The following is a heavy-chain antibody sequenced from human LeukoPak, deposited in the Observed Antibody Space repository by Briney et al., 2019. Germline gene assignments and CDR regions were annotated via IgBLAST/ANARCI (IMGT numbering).Heavy chain of an antibody. D-gene: IGHD3-9*01. CDR3: ARDPDMTASDAFDI. V-gene: IGHV1-69*13. Sequence: GSSVNVSFKSSGGTFSSYAISWVGQAPGQGLEWMGGIIPIFVTANYVQKFQGRVTITADESTRTAYMELSSLRSDNTAAYYCARDPDMTASDAFDIWGQGTMVTVSS. J-gene: IGHJ3*02. CDR2: IIPIFVTA. CDR1: GGTFSSYA.